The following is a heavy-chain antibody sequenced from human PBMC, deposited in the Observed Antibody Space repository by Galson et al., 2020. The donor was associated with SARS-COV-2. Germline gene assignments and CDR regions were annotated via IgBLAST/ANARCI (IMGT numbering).Heavy chain of an antibody. D-gene: IGHD3-22*01. Sequence: GESLKISCAASGFTFSRYGIHWVRQAPGKGLEWVTVISSDGKNKYYADSVKGRFTISRENSKNTAYLQMNSLRVEDTAVYYCAKDAGWDSSGYCFNWLDPWGQGTLVTVSS. CDR1: GFTFSRYG. V-gene: IGHV3-30*18. CDR2: ISSDGKNK. CDR3: AKDAGWDSSGYCFNWLDP. J-gene: IGHJ5*02.